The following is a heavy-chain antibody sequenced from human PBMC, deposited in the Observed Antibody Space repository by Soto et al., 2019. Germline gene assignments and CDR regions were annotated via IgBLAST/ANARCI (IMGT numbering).Heavy chain of an antibody. CDR2: MSWNSGSI. CDR1: GFTLAAYA. D-gene: IGHD4-4*01. V-gene: IGHV3-9*01. Sequence: PGGSLTLSCAASGFTLAAYAMHWVRQAPGKGLEGVYGMSWNSGSIGYADSVKGRFTNSRDNAKNSLYLQMNSLRAEDTALYYCAKDGKSHYSNYVPRYYYYYMDVWGKGTTVTVSS. CDR3: AKDGKSHYSNYVPRYYYYYMDV. J-gene: IGHJ6*03.